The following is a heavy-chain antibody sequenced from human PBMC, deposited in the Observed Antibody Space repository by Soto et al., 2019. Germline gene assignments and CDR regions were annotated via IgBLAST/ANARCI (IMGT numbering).Heavy chain of an antibody. J-gene: IGHJ2*01. Sequence: SETLSLTCTVSGGSISSGDYYWSWIRQPPGKGLEWIGYIYYSGSTYYNPSLKSRVTISVDTYKNQFSMKLSSETAADTAVYYCARVPGVGDYSNWYFDLWGRGTLVTVSS. CDR2: IYYSGST. CDR1: GGSISSGDYY. D-gene: IGHD4-4*01. CDR3: ARVPGVGDYSNWYFDL. V-gene: IGHV4-30-4*01.